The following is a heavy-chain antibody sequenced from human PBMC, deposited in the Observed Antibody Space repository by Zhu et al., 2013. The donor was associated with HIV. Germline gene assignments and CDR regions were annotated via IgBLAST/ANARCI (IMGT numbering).Heavy chain of an antibody. J-gene: IGHJ6*02. Sequence: QVQLVQSGAEVKKPGASVKVSCKASGYTFTDYYVHWVRQAPGQGLEWMGWINPKSGATNYAQKFQGWVTMTRDTSISTAYMELSSLRSDDTAVYYCAREWLYSSSSRYYYYGMDVWGQGTTVTVSS. CDR1: GYTFTDYY. CDR2: INPKSGAT. V-gene: IGHV1-2*04. D-gene: IGHD6-6*01. CDR3: AREWLYSSSSRYYYYGMDV.